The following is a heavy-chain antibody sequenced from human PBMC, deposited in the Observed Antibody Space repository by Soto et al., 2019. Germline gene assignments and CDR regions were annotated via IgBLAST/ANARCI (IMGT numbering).Heavy chain of an antibody. J-gene: IGHJ4*02. CDR3: ARSMYSSSSSLDY. D-gene: IGHD6-6*01. CDR1: GYTFTSYA. CDR2: INAGNGNT. V-gene: IGHV1-3*01. Sequence: ASVKVSCKASGYTFTSYAMHWVRQAPGQRLEWMGWINAGNGNTKYSQKFQGRVTITRDTSASTASMELSSLRSEDTAVYYCARSMYSSSSSLDYWGQGTLVTVSS.